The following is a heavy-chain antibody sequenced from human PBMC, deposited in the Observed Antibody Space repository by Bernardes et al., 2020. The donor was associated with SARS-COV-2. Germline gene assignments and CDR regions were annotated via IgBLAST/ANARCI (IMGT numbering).Heavy chain of an antibody. D-gene: IGHD4-17*01. J-gene: IGHJ4*02. V-gene: IGHV3-53*01. CDR2: IQSGGYT. Sequence: GSLRLSCAVSGFTVSSKYMNWVRQAPGKGLEWVSVIQSGGYTNYADSVKGRFTVSRDTSENTVSLQMNSLGAEDTAVYYCARGLRWAFDYWGQGTLVSVSS. CDR1: GFTVSSKY. CDR3: ARGLRWAFDY.